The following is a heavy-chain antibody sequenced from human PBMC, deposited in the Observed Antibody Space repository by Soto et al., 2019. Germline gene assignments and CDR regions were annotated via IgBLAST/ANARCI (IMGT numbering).Heavy chain of an antibody. CDR3: ARRYGSAFDF. CDR1: GGSISSYY. J-gene: IGHJ3*01. CDR2: IYYSGST. V-gene: IGHV4-59*01. Sequence: QVQLQESGPGLVKPSETLSLTCTVSGGSISSYYWSWIRQPPGKGLEWIGYIYYSGSTNYNPSLKSRRPISVHTSKTQFSLKLTSVTAADTAVYYCARRYGSAFDFWGQGTMVTVSS. D-gene: IGHD3-10*01.